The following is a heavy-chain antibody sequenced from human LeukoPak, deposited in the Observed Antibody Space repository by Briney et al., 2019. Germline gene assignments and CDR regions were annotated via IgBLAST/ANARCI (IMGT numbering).Heavy chain of an antibody. Sequence: GGSLRLSCAASGFTFSSYWMSWVRQAPGKGLEWVANIKQDGSEKYYVDSVKGRFTISRDNAKNSLYLQMNSLRAEDTAVYYCARTYSGSYDDAFDIWGQGTVVTVSS. CDR1: GFTFSSYW. CDR2: IKQDGSEK. V-gene: IGHV3-7*03. CDR3: ARTYSGSYDDAFDI. J-gene: IGHJ3*02. D-gene: IGHD1-26*01.